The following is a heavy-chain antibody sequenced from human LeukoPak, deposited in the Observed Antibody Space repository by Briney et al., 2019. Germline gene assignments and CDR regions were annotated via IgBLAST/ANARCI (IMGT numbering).Heavy chain of an antibody. D-gene: IGHD2-21*02. V-gene: IGHV3-15*01. Sequence: GRSLRLSCAASGFTFSSYGMHWVRQAPGKGLEWVGRIKSKTDGGTTDYAAPVKGRFTISRDDSQNTLYLQMNSLKTEDTAVYYCTTDCGGDCYSWWGQGILVTVSS. CDR2: IKSKTDGGTT. CDR3: TTDCGGDCYSW. J-gene: IGHJ4*02. CDR1: GFTFSSYG.